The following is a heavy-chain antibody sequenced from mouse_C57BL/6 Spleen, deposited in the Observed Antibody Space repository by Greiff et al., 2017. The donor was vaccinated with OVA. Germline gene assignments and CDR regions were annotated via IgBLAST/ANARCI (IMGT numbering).Heavy chain of an antibody. V-gene: IGHV1-50*01. CDR3: ARSWDGGY. D-gene: IGHD4-1*01. Sequence: QVQLKESGAELVKPGASVKLSCKASGYTFTSYWMQWVKQRPGQGLEWIGEIDPSDSYTNYNQKFKGKATLTVDTSSSTAYMQLSSLTSEDSAVYYCARSWDGGYWGQGTTLTVSS. J-gene: IGHJ2*01. CDR2: IDPSDSYT. CDR1: GYTFTSYW.